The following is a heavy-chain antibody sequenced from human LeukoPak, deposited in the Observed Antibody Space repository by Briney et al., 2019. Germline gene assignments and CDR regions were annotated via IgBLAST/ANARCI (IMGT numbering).Heavy chain of an antibody. J-gene: IGHJ4*02. D-gene: IGHD3-10*01. Sequence: SETLSLTCAVSGYSISSGYYWGWIRQPPGKGLEWIASMYHSGSTYQNPSLKSRITISVDTSKNQLSLKLSSVTAADTAIYYCARRSKRAPFGGFDYWGQGTLVTVSS. V-gene: IGHV4-38-2*01. CDR1: GYSISSGYY. CDR3: ARRSKRAPFGGFDY. CDR2: MYHSGST.